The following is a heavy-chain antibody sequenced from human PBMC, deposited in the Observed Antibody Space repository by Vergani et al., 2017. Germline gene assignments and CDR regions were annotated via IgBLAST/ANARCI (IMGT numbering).Heavy chain of an antibody. J-gene: IGHJ4*02. V-gene: IGHV3-21*04. Sequence: EVQLVESGGGLVKPGGSLRLSCAASGFTFNSYSMNWVRQAPGKGLEWVSFSSGSGGNSYYADSVKGRLTMSRDDSKNTFYLQMNRLRVEDTAVYYCFRRNLDYWAKGARVTVSS. CDR3: FRRNLDY. CDR2: SSGSGGNS. CDR1: GFTFNSYS.